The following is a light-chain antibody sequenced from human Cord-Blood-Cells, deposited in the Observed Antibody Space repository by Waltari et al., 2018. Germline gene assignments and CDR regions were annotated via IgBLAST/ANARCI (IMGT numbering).Light chain of an antibody. V-gene: IGKV3-11*01. Sequence: EIVLTQSPATLSLSPGERATLSCRASQSVSSYLAWYQQKPGQAPRLLIYDASNRATGIPARFRGSGSGTDFTLTISSLEPADFSVYYCQQRSNWYTFGQGTKLEIK. CDR1: QSVSSY. J-gene: IGKJ2*01. CDR3: QQRSNWYT. CDR2: DAS.